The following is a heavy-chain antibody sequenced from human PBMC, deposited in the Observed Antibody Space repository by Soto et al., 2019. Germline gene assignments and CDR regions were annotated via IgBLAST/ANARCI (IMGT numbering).Heavy chain of an antibody. D-gene: IGHD5-18*01. CDR1: GYTFTGYY. CDR2: INPNSGGT. Sequence: ASVKVSCKASGYTFTGYYMHWVRQAPGQGLEWMGWINPNSGGTNYAQKFQGRVTMTRDTSISTAYMELSRLRSDDTAVYYCARDLQVDAAMVNDVLYGMDVWGQGTTVTVSS. V-gene: IGHV1-2*02. J-gene: IGHJ6*02. CDR3: ARDLQVDAAMVNDVLYGMDV.